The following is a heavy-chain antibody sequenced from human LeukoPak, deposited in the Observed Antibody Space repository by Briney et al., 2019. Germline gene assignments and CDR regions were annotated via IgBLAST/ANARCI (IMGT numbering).Heavy chain of an antibody. J-gene: IGHJ4*02. CDR1: GGSIRSSSYY. V-gene: IGHV4-39*01. D-gene: IGHD3-22*01. CDR3: ARHAGSYYTYNFDY. Sequence: SETLSLTCTVSGGSIRSSSYYWGWIRQPPGKGLEWIGSVYYSGSTNYKPSLRSRVTISVDTSKNQFSLKLSSVTAADTAVYYCARHAGSYYTYNFDYWGQGTLVTVSS. CDR2: VYYSGST.